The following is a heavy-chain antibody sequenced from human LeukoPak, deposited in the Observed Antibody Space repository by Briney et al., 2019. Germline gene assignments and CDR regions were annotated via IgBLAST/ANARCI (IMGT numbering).Heavy chain of an antibody. CDR1: GVSTGSQNYY. CDR3: ARLRDYGNLFFYFYMDV. V-gene: IGHV4-39*02. D-gene: IGHD4-17*01. J-gene: IGHJ6*03. CDR2: IYHTGSA. Sequence: SETLSLSRSVSGVSTGSQNYYWAWIRQPPGKGLEWIGNIYHTGSAYYSAALKSRVTISIDTSKDHFSLRLTSLTAADTAVYYCARLRDYGNLFFYFYMDVWGKGATVTVSS.